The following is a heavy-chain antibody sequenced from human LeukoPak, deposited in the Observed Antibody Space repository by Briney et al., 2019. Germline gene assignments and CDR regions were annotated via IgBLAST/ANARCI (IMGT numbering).Heavy chain of an antibody. V-gene: IGHV3-21*01. D-gene: IGHD3-9*01. J-gene: IGHJ4*02. CDR3: TRVASYDILPGYYTLHYDY. Sequence: GGSLRLSCAASGFTFSSYSMNWVRQAPGKGLEWVSSISSSSSYIYSADSVKGRFTISRDNAKNSLYLQMNSLRAEDTAVYYCTRVASYDILPGYYTLHYDYWGQGTLVTVSS. CDR1: GFTFSSYS. CDR2: ISSSSSYI.